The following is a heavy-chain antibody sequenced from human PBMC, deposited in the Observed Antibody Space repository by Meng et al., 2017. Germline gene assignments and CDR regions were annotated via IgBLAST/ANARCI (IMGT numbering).Heavy chain of an antibody. CDR3: ARSWVGAIRGGDY. V-gene: IGHV1-2*02. D-gene: IGHD1-26*01. CDR2: INPSGGGT. J-gene: IGHJ4*02. Sequence: ASVKVSCKASGYTFTSYYMHWVRQAPGQGLEWMGIINPSGGGTNYAQKFQGRVTMTRDTSISTAYMELSRLRSDDTAVYYCARSWVGAIRGGDYWGQGTLVTVSS. CDR1: GYTFTSYY.